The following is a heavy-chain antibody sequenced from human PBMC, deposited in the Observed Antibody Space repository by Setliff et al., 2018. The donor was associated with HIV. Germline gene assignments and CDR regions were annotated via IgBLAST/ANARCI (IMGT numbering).Heavy chain of an antibody. J-gene: IGHJ4*02. CDR1: GGSISSGSYY. Sequence: SETLSLTCTVSGGSISSGSYYWSWIRQPAGKGLEWIGHIYTSGSTNYNPSLKSRVTISVDTSKNQFSLKLSSVTAADSAVYYCAVGSQPRLAYWGQGTLVTVSS. CDR3: AVGSQPRLAY. D-gene: IGHD3-10*01. CDR2: IYTSGST. V-gene: IGHV4-61*09.